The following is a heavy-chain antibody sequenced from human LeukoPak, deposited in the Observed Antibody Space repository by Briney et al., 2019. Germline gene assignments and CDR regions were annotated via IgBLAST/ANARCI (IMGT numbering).Heavy chain of an antibody. D-gene: IGHD3-10*01. V-gene: IGHV3-21*01. J-gene: IGHJ6*02. CDR3: ARDSYCRGIWFGELFRCYYGMDV. CDR2: ISSSSSYI. Sequence: GGSLRLSCAASGFTFGSYSMNWVRQAPGKGLEWVSSISSSSSYIYYADSVKGRFTISRDNAKNSLYLQMNSLRAEDTAVYYCARDSYCRGIWFGELFRCYYGMDVWGQGTTVTVSS. CDR1: GFTFGSYS.